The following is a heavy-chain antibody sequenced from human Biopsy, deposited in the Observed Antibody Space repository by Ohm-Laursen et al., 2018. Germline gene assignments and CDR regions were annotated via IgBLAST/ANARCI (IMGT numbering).Heavy chain of an antibody. D-gene: IGHD3-22*01. CDR2: IYPGGST. J-gene: IGHJ3*01. V-gene: IGHV4-4*07. CDR1: GGDINNYY. CDR3: ASVVLGPTNDAFGL. Sequence: SETLSLTCNVSGGDINNYYWSWIRQPAGKGLEWIGRIYPGGSTNYNPSLKGRVTMSVDTSKKQLSLRLRSVTAADTAMYYCASVVLGPTNDAFGLWGQGTMVVVSS.